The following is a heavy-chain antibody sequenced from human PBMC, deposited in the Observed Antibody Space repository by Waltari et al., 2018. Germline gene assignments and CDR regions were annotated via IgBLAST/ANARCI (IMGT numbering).Heavy chain of an antibody. J-gene: IGHJ4*02. CDR2: ISSSSSYI. Sequence: EVQLVESGGGLVKPGGSLRLSCAASGFTFSSYSMNWVRQAPGKGLEWVSSISSSSSYIYYADSVKGRFTISRDNAKNSLYLQMNSLRAEDTAVYYCAREDSGSYSFDYWGQGTLVTVSS. V-gene: IGHV3-21*01. CDR1: GFTFSSYS. D-gene: IGHD1-26*01. CDR3: AREDSGSYSFDY.